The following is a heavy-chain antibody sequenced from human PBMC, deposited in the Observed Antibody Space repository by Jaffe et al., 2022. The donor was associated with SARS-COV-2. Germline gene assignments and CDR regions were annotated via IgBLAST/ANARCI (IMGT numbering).Heavy chain of an antibody. J-gene: IGHJ6*02. CDR2: INTNTGNP. Sequence: QVQLVQSGSELKKPGASVKVSCKASGYTFTSYAMNWVRQAPGQGLEWMGWINTNTGNPTYAQGFTGRFVFSLDTSVSTAYLQISSLKAEDTAVYYCARDVLRYFDWLYRPDYYYYGMDVWGQGTTVTVSS. D-gene: IGHD3-9*01. CDR1: GYTFTSYA. CDR3: ARDVLRYFDWLYRPDYYYYGMDV. V-gene: IGHV7-4-1*02.